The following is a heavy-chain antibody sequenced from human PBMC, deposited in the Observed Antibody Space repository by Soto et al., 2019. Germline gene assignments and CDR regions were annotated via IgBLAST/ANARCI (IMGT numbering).Heavy chain of an antibody. V-gene: IGHV4-39*01. CDR3: ASSYGDYVSY. CDR1: GGSISSSSYY. D-gene: IGHD4-17*01. CDR2: IYYSGST. Sequence: QLQLQESGPGLVKPSETLSLTCTVSGGSISSSSYYWGWIRQPSGKGLEWIGSIYYSGSTYYNPSLKXXVXIXXATSKTQCSLKLSSVTAADTAVYYCASSYGDYVSYWGQGTLVTVSS. J-gene: IGHJ4*02.